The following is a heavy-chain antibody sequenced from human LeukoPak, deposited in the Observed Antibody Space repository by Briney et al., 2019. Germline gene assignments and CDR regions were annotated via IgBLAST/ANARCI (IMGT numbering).Heavy chain of an antibody. CDR1: GYTFTSYG. V-gene: IGHV1-18*01. D-gene: IGHD3-22*01. J-gene: IGHJ6*03. CDR3: ARVNYDSSGYPYYYYMDV. Sequence: ASVKVSCKASGYTFTSYGISWVRQAPGQGLEWMGWISAYNGNTNYAQKLQGRVTMTTDTSTSTAYMELRSLRSDDTAVYYCARVNYDSSGYPYYYYMDVWGKGTTVTVSS. CDR2: ISAYNGNT.